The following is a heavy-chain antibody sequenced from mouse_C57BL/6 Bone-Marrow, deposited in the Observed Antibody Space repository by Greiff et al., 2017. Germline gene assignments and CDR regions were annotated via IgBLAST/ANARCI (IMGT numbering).Heavy chain of an antibody. CDR2: INYDGSST. J-gene: IGHJ2*01. CDR1: GFTFSDYY. Sequence: EVHLVESEGGLVQPGSSMKLSCTASGFTFSDYYMAWVRQVPEKGLEWVANINYDGSSTYYLDSLKSRFIISRDNAKNILYLQMSSLKSEDTATYYCARKGDWDDYFDYGGQGTTLTVSS. D-gene: IGHD4-1*01. CDR3: ARKGDWDDYFDY. V-gene: IGHV5-16*01.